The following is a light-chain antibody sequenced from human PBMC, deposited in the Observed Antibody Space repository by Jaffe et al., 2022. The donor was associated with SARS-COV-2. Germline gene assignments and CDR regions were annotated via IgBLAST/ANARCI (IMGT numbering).Light chain of an antibody. Sequence: EIVLTQSPGTLSLSPGERATLSCRASQSVSSSYLAWYQQKPGQAPRLLIYDASSRATGIPDRFSGSGSGTDFTLTISRLEPGDFAVYYCQHYGSSPWTFGQGTKVEIK. V-gene: IGKV3-20*01. CDR2: DAS. CDR3: QHYGSSPWT. CDR1: QSVSSSY. J-gene: IGKJ1*01.